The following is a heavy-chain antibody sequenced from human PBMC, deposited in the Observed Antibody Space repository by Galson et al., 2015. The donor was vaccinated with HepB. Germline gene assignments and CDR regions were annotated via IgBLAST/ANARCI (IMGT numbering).Heavy chain of an antibody. CDR1: GFTFSSYG. CDR2: IWYDGSNK. CDR3: AREILTTVTTGTGYMDV. Sequence: SLRLSCAASGFTFSSYGMHWVRQAPGKGLEWVAVIWYDGSNKYYADSVKGRFTISRDNSKNTLYLQMNSLRAEDTAVYYCAREILTTVTTGTGYMDVWGKGTTVTVSS. D-gene: IGHD4-17*01. V-gene: IGHV3-33*01. J-gene: IGHJ6*03.